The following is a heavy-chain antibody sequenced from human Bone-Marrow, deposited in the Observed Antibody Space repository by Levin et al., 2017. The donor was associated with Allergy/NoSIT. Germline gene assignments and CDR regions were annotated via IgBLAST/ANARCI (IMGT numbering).Heavy chain of an antibody. D-gene: IGHD1-1*01. CDR3: AKDQHGEKNVFYYGLDV. J-gene: IGHJ6*02. V-gene: IGHV3-23*01. CDR2: ITSSSTKI. Sequence: GGSLRLSCAASGFTFSSYAMSWVRQAPGKGLEWVSGITSSSTKIYYADSVKGRFTISRDNSESTLYLAMNTLRAEDTGVYYCAKDQHGEKNVFYYGLDVWGQGTTVTVSS. CDR1: GFTFSSYA.